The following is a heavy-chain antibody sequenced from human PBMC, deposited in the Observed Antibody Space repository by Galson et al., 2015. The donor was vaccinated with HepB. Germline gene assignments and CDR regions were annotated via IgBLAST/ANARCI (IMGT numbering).Heavy chain of an antibody. J-gene: IGHJ4*02. CDR3: ARDRTGCGGDCYEYYFDY. Sequence: SVKVSCKASGSTFTSYGISWVRQAPGQGLEWMGWISAYNGNTNYAQKLQGRVTMTTDTSTSTAYMELRSLRSDDTAVYYCARDRTGCGGDCYEYYFDYWGQGTLVTVSS. CDR2: ISAYNGNT. D-gene: IGHD2-21*02. CDR1: GSTFTSYG. V-gene: IGHV1-18*01.